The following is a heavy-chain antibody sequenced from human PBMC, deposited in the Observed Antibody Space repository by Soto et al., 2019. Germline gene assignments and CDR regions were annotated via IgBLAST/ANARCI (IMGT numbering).Heavy chain of an antibody. V-gene: IGHV1-69*13. CDR3: ARDPHSSSWSYNWFDP. CDR1: GGTFSSYA. CDR2: IIPILGTA. D-gene: IGHD6-13*01. J-gene: IGHJ5*02. Sequence: SVKVSCKASGGTFSSYAISWVRQAPGQGLEWMGGIIPILGTANYAQKFQGRVTITADESTSTAYMELSSLRSEDTAVYYCARDPHSSSWSYNWFDPWGQGTLVTVSS.